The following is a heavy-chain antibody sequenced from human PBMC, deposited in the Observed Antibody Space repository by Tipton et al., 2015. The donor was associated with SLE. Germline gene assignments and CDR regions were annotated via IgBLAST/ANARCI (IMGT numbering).Heavy chain of an antibody. CDR1: GFTFSSYG. D-gene: IGHD6-6*01. J-gene: IGHJ6*02. V-gene: IGHV3-30*02. CDR3: AKDKKELVRGYYYYGMDV. Sequence: SLRLSCAVSGFTFSSYGMHWVRQAPGKGLEWVAFIRYDGSNKYYADSVKGRFTISRDNSKNTLYLQMNSLRAEDTAVYYCAKDKKELVRGYYYYGMDVWGQGTTVTVSS. CDR2: IRYDGSNK.